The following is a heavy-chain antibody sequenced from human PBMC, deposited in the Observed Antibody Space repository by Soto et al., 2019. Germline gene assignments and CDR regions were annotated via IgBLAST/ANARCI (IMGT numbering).Heavy chain of an antibody. J-gene: IGHJ4*02. CDR1: GYTFTSYA. V-gene: IGHV1-3*01. CDR3: AAVGGKYYFDY. CDR2: INAGNGNT. Sequence: QVQLVQSGAEVKKPGASVKVSCKASGYTFTSYAMHWVRQAPGQRLEWMGWINAGNGNTKYSQKLQGRVTIPRDTTASTAYMELSSLGSEDTAEYYCAAVGGKYYFDYWGQGPLVTVSS. D-gene: IGHD3-16*01.